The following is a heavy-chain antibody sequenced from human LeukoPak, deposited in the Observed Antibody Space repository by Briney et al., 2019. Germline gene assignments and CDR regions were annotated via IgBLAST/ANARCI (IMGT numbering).Heavy chain of an antibody. CDR2: ISWNSGSI. CDR3: AKDLRVGAFDI. V-gene: IGHV3-9*01. CDR1: GFTFDDYT. J-gene: IGHJ3*02. D-gene: IGHD3-10*01. Sequence: PGRSLRLSCAASGFTFDDYTMHWVRQAPGKGLEWVSGISWNSGSIGYADSVKGRFTISRDNAKNSLYLQMNSLRAEDTALYYCAKDLRVGAFDISGQGTMVTVSS.